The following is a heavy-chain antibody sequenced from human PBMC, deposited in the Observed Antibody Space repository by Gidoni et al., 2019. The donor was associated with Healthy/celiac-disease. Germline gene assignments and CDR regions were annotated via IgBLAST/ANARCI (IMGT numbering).Heavy chain of an antibody. CDR3: ARRRGLAAAGYYGMDV. CDR1: GYTFTSYA. V-gene: IGHV1-3*01. CDR2: INAGNGNT. D-gene: IGHD6-13*01. Sequence: HVQLAQSGAEAKKPGASVKASRKAYGYTFTSYAMHWVRQAPGQRLEWMGWINAGNGNTKYSQKFQGRVTITRDTSASTAYMELSSLRSEDTAVYYCARRRGLAAAGYYGMDVWGQGTTVTVSS. J-gene: IGHJ6*02.